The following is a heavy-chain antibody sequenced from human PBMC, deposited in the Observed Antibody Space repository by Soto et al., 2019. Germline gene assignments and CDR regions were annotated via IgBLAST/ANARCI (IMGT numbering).Heavy chain of an antibody. V-gene: IGHV4-39*01. D-gene: IGHD6-19*01. CDR2: IYYSGST. Sequence: SETLSLTCTVSGGSISSSSYYWGWIRQPPGKGLEWIGSIYYSGSTYYNPSLKSRVTISVDTSKNQFSLKLSSVTAADTAVYYCARHPNSYSSGWDFDYWGQGTLVTVSS. CDR3: ARHPNSYSSGWDFDY. CDR1: GGSISSSSYY. J-gene: IGHJ4*02.